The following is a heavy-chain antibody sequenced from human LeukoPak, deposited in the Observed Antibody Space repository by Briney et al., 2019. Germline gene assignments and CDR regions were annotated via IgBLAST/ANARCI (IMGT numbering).Heavy chain of an antibody. CDR1: GYSISSGYY. CDR3: ARQGSYWKYYFDY. D-gene: IGHD1-26*01. J-gene: IGHJ4*02. CDR2: IYHSGST. V-gene: IGHV4-38-2*01. Sequence: SETLSLTCAVSGYSISSGYYWGWIRQPPGNGLEWIGSIYHSGSTYYNPSLKSRVTISVDTSKNQFSLKLSSVTAADTAVYYCARQGSYWKYYFDYWGQGTLVTVSS.